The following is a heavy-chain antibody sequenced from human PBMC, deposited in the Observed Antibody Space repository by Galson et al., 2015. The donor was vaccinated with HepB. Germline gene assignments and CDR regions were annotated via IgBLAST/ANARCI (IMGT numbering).Heavy chain of an antibody. CDR3: ARANIVVVPAAVGFDY. V-gene: IGHV1-2*02. CDR1: GYTFTGYH. D-gene: IGHD2-2*01. Sequence: SVKVSCKASGYTFTGYHMHWVRQAPGQGLEWMGWINPNSGGANYAQKFQGRVTMTRDTSISTAYMELSRLRSDDTAVYYCARANIVVVPAAVGFDYWGQGTLVTVSS. J-gene: IGHJ4*02. CDR2: INPNSGGA.